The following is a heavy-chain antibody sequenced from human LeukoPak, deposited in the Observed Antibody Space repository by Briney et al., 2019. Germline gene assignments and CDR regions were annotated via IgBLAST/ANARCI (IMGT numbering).Heavy chain of an antibody. CDR3: ARDAEDDILTGTLGY. CDR2: IIPIFGIA. D-gene: IGHD3-9*01. J-gene: IGHJ4*02. V-gene: IGHV1-69*04. Sequence: EASVKVSCKASGGTFSSYAISWVRQAPGQGLEWMGRIIPIFGIANYAQKFQGRVTITADKSTSTAYMELSSLRSEDTAVYYCARDAEDDILTGTLGYWGQGTLVTVSS. CDR1: GGTFSSYA.